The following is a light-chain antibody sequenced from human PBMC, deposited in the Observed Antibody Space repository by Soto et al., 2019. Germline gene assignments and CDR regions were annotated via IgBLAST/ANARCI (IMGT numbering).Light chain of an antibody. J-gene: IGLJ2*01. CDR3: AAWDDSLNGPI. V-gene: IGLV1-44*01. CDR1: SSNIGTYT. CDR2: GNN. Sequence: QSVLTQPPSASGTPGQRVTISCSGGSSNIGTYTVSWYQQFPETAPKLLTYGNNQRPSGVPDRFSGSKSSTSASLSISGLQSDDEADYYCAAWDDSLNGPIFGGGTKLTVL.